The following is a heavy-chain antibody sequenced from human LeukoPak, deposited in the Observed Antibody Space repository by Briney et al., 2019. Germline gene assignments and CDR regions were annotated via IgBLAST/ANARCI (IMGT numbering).Heavy chain of an antibody. Sequence: GGSLRPSCAASGFTFSDYYMSWIRQAPGKGLEWVSYISSSGSTIYYADSVKGRFTISRDNAKNSLYLQMNSLRAEDTAVYYCAREGYSGSYHFDYWGQGTLVTVSS. D-gene: IGHD1-26*01. J-gene: IGHJ4*02. CDR2: ISSSGSTI. CDR3: AREGYSGSYHFDY. V-gene: IGHV3-11*01. CDR1: GFTFSDYY.